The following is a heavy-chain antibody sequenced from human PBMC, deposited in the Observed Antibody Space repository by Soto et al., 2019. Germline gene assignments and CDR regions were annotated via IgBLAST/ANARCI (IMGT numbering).Heavy chain of an antibody. Sequence: GGSLRLSCAASGFTFSSYWMHWVRQAPGKGLVWVSRINSDGRSTSYADSVKGRFTISRDNAKNALYLQMNKLRAEDTAVYYCSRGGPWELELTWAYYYYYMDVWGKGTTVTVSS. D-gene: IGHD1-7*01. CDR2: INSDGRST. CDR1: GFTFSSYW. V-gene: IGHV3-74*01. CDR3: SRGGPWELELTWAYYYYYMDV. J-gene: IGHJ6*03.